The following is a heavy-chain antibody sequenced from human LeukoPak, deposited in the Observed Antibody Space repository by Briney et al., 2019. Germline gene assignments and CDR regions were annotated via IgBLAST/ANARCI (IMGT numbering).Heavy chain of an antibody. CDR1: GFTFSSYG. J-gene: IGHJ4*02. D-gene: IGHD6-19*01. CDR2: ISYDGSNK. V-gene: IGHV3-30*18. CDR3: AKDRRLVEYYFDY. Sequence: GSLRLSCAASGFTFSSYGMHWVRQTPGKGLEWGAVISYDGSNKYYADSVKGRFTTSRDNSKNTLYLQMNSLRAEDTAVYYCAKDRRLVEYYFDYWGQGTLVTVSS.